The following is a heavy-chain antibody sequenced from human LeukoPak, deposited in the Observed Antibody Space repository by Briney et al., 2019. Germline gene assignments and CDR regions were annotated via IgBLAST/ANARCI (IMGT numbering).Heavy chain of an antibody. Sequence: SETLSLTCTVSGGSISTYYWSWIRQSPMKGLEWIGYIYYSGSTNYNPSLKSRVTISVDTSKNQFSLELNSVTAADTAVYFCARGNYDSSGYYPRFDYWGQGTLVTVPS. V-gene: IGHV4-59*01. J-gene: IGHJ4*02. CDR3: ARGNYDSSGYYPRFDY. CDR1: GGSISTYY. D-gene: IGHD3-22*01. CDR2: IYYSGST.